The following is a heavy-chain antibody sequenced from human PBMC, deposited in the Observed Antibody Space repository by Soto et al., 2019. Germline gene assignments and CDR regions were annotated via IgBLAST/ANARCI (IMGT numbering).Heavy chain of an antibody. CDR1: GRTFGSYA. CDR3: ARGSGWYDYYYGMDV. V-gene: IGHV1-69*13. J-gene: IGHJ6*02. Sequence: GASVKVSCKGSGRTFGSYAISWVRQAPGQGLEWMGGIIPIFGTANYAQKFQGRVTITADEATSTAYMELSSLRSEDTAVYHCARGSGWYDYYYGMDVRDQRSTFTVAS. D-gene: IGHD6-19*01. CDR2: IIPIFGTA.